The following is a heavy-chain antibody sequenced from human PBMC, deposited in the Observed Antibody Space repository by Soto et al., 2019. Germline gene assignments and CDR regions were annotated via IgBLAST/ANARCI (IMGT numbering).Heavy chain of an antibody. CDR1: GGSISGDYY. Sequence: TSETLSLTCSVSGGSISGDYYWSWIRQPPGKGLEWIGYIYYSGSTYYNPSLKSRVTISVDTSKNQFSLKLSSVTAADTAVYYCARHYYDFWSGYQHLDYWGQGTLVTVSS. CDR2: IYYSGST. J-gene: IGHJ4*02. V-gene: IGHV4-30-4*08. CDR3: ARHYYDFWSGYQHLDY. D-gene: IGHD3-3*01.